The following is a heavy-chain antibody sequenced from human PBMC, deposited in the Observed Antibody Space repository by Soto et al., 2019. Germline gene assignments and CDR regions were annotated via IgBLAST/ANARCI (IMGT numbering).Heavy chain of an antibody. CDR3: AKDFADYGYYYYGMDV. V-gene: IGHV3-30*18. Sequence: PGGSLRLSCAASGFTFSSYGMHWVRQAPGKGLEWVAVISYDGSNKYYADSVKGRFTISRDNSKNTLYLQMNSLRAEDTAVYYCAKDFADYGYYYYGMDVWGQGTTVTVSS. CDR2: ISYDGSNK. J-gene: IGHJ6*02. D-gene: IGHD4-17*01. CDR1: GFTFSSYG.